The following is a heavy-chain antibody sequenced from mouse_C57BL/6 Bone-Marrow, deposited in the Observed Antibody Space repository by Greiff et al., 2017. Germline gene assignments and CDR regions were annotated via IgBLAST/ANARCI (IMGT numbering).Heavy chain of an antibody. D-gene: IGHD2-1*01. CDR1: GYTFTTYP. CDR3: ARGGNYGGYYLDY. J-gene: IGHJ2*01. Sequence: VQLQQSGAELVKPGASVKMSCKASGYTFTTYPIEWMKQNPGQSLEWIGNFHPYNDDTKYNEKFKGKATLTVEKSSSTVYLELSRLTSDDSAVYYCARGGNYGGYYLDYWGQGTTLTVSS. CDR2: FHPYNDDT. V-gene: IGHV1-47*01.